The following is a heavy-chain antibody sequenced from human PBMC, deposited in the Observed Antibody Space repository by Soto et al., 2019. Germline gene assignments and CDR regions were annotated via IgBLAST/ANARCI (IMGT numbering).Heavy chain of an antibody. CDR2: IYWDDDK. CDR1: GFSLSTSGVG. J-gene: IGHJ4*02. D-gene: IGHD3-10*01. Sequence: GSGPTLVYPTQTLTLTCTFSGFSLSTSGVGVGWIRQPPGKALEWLALIYWDDDKRYSPSLKSRLTITKDTSKNQVVLTMTNMDPVDAATYYCAHSIVTLLWFGHPYYFDYWGQGTLVTVSS. CDR3: AHSIVTLLWFGHPYYFDY. V-gene: IGHV2-5*02.